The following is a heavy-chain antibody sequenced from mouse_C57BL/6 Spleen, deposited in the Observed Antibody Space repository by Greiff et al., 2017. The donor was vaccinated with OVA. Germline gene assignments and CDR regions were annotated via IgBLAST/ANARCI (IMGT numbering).Heavy chain of an antibody. D-gene: IGHD1-1*01. CDR3: TSRYGSSPYYYAMDY. V-gene: IGHV1-15*01. Sequence: QVQLQQSGAELVRPGASVTLSCKASGYTFTDYEMHWVKQTPVHGLEWIGAIDPETGGTAYNQKFKGKAILTADKSSSTAYMELRSLTSEDSAVYYCTSRYGSSPYYYAMDYWGQGTSVTVSS. CDR1: GYTFTDYE. J-gene: IGHJ4*01. CDR2: IDPETGGT.